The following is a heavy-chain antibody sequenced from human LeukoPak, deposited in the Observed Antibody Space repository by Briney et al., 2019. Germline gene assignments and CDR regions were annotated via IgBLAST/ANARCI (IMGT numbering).Heavy chain of an antibody. Sequence: SETLSLTCTVSGGSINTNYWSWIRQPPGKELEWIGYIFYSGTTTYNPSLKSRVSISVDTSKNQFSLKLSSVTAADTAVYYCARGMLPDWDYYYMDVWGKGTTVTVSS. CDR2: IFYSGTT. J-gene: IGHJ6*03. CDR3: ARGMLPDWDYYYMDV. D-gene: IGHD2-8*01. V-gene: IGHV4-59*12. CDR1: GGSINTNY.